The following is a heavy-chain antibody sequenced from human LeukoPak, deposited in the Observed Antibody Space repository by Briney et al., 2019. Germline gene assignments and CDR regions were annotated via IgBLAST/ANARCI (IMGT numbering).Heavy chain of an antibody. D-gene: IGHD3-10*01. Sequence: QPGRSLRLSCAASGFIFSSFVIHWVRQAPGKGLEWVAVISYDGSNKYYADSVKGRFTISRDNSKNTLYLQMNSLRVEDMAVYYCARGRYYGSGTYPYYYYDMDVWGQGSTVTVSS. CDR3: ARGRYYGSGTYPYYYYDMDV. CDR2: ISYDGSNK. CDR1: GFIFSSFV. J-gene: IGHJ6*02. V-gene: IGHV3-30*03.